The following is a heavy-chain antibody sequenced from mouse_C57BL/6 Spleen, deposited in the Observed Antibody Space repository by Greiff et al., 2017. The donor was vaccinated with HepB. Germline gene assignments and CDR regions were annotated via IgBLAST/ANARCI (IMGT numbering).Heavy chain of an antibody. CDR2: IDPETGGT. D-gene: IGHD2-2*01. Sequence: VQLVESGAELVRPGASVTLSCKASGYTFTDYEMHWVKQTPVHGLEWIGAIDPETGGTAYNQKFKGKAILTADKSSSTAYMELRSLTSEDSAVYYCTRGDGYDVGYFDVWGTGTTVTVSS. V-gene: IGHV1-15*01. J-gene: IGHJ1*03. CDR3: TRGDGYDVGYFDV. CDR1: GYTFTDYE.